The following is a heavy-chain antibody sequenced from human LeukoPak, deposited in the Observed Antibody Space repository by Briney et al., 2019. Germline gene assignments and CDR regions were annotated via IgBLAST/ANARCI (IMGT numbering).Heavy chain of an antibody. J-gene: IGHJ4*02. CDR3: ARGYDYCSGGSCYGSPIDY. Sequence: GGSLRLSCAASGFTFTNFAMHWVRQAPGKGLEWVAVISNDERNKYYADSVKGRFTISRDNSKNTLYLQMNSLRAEDTAVYYCARGYDYCSGGSCYGSPIDYWGQGTLVTVSS. CDR2: ISNDERNK. V-gene: IGHV3-30*14. D-gene: IGHD2-15*01. CDR1: GFTFTNFA.